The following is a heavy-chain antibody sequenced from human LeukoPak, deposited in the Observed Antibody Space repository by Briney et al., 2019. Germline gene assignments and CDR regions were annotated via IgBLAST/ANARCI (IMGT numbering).Heavy chain of an antibody. V-gene: IGHV3-23*01. CDR2: ISGSGGST. Sequence: GGSLRLSCAASGFTFSSYAMSWVRQAPGKGLEWVSAISGSGGSTYYADSVKGRFTISRDNSKNTLYPQMNSLRAEDTAVYYCARVVSSGWHLFDYWGQGTLVTVSS. D-gene: IGHD6-19*01. CDR1: GFTFSSYA. J-gene: IGHJ4*02. CDR3: ARVVSSGWHLFDY.